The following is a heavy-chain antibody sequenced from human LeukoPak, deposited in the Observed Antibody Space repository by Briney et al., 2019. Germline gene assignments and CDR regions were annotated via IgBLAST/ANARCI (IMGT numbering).Heavy chain of an antibody. D-gene: IGHD3-10*01. Sequence: ASVKVSYKASGYTFTSYDINWVRQATGQGLEWMGWMNPNSGNTGYAQKFQGRVTMTRNTSISTAYMELSSLRSEDTAVYYCARGVRMVRGVITSYYFDYWGQGTLVTVSS. CDR1: GYTFTSYD. V-gene: IGHV1-8*02. CDR2: MNPNSGNT. J-gene: IGHJ4*02. CDR3: ARGVRMVRGVITSYYFDY.